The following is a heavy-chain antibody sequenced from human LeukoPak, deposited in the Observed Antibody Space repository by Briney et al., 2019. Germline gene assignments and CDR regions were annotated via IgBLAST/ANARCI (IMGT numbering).Heavy chain of an antibody. CDR1: GFTFSGYW. V-gene: IGHV3-7*01. D-gene: IGHD3-10*01. Sequence: GGSLRLSCVASGFTFSGYWMAWVRQAPGKELDWVANIKDDGSQKYYVDSVKGRFTISRDNAKNSLYLQMNSLRAEDTAVYYCARGRAGLWFGTKIKHFDYWGQGTLVTVSS. J-gene: IGHJ4*02. CDR2: IKDDGSQK. CDR3: ARGRAGLWFGTKIKHFDY.